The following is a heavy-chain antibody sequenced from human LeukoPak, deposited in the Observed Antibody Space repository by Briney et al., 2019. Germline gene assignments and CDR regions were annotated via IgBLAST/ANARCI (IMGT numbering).Heavy chain of an antibody. CDR2: INHSGST. D-gene: IGHD3-22*01. J-gene: IGHJ4*02. V-gene: IGHV4-34*01. Sequence: SSETLSLTCAVYGGSFSGYYWSWIRQPPGKGLEWIGEINHSGSTNYNPSLKSRVTISVDTSKNQFSLKLSSVTAADTAVYYCARLDASEYYYDSSGYYPYYFDYWGQGTLVTVSS. CDR3: ARLDASEYYYDSSGYYPYYFDY. CDR1: GGSFSGYY.